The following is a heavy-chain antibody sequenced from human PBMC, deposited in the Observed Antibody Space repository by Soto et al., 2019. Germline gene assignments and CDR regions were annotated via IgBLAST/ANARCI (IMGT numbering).Heavy chain of an antibody. CDR2: ISGSGGST. V-gene: IGHV3-23*01. CDR1: GFTFSSYA. Sequence: GGSLRLSCAASGFTFSSYAMSWARQAPGKGLEWVSPISGSGGSTYYAASVRGRLTISRDNSKKTLYLQMNSLRAEDTAVYYCSESGSGAMVTYFFWGWGQGTLVTVSS. J-gene: IGHJ4*02. D-gene: IGHD5-18*01. CDR3: SESGSGAMVTYFFWG.